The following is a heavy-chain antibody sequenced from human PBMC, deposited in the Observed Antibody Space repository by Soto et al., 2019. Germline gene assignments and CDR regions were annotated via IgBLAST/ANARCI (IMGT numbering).Heavy chain of an antibody. CDR1: GFTFSSYA. CDR3: ARDVALLGVYDILTGYPATDWFDP. CDR2: ISYDGSNK. Sequence: GGSLRLSCAASGFTFSSYAMHWVRQAPGKGLEWVAVISYDGSNKYYADSVKGRFTISRDNSKNTLYLQMNSLRAEDTAVYYCARDVALLGVYDILTGYPATDWFDPWGQGTLVTVSS. V-gene: IGHV3-30-3*01. J-gene: IGHJ5*02. D-gene: IGHD3-9*01.